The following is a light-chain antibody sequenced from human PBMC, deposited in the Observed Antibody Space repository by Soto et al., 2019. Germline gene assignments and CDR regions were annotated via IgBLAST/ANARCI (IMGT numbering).Light chain of an antibody. CDR1: SSDIGAHDD. CDR2: GVT. Sequence: ALAQPASVSGSPGQSITISCTGTSSDIGAHDDVSWYQQHPGKVPKLLIYGVTDRPSGISNRFSGSKSGNVASLTISGLQAEDEADYYCCSYTSDLTPYVFGTGTKVTVL. V-gene: IGLV2-14*03. J-gene: IGLJ1*01. CDR3: CSYTSDLTPYV.